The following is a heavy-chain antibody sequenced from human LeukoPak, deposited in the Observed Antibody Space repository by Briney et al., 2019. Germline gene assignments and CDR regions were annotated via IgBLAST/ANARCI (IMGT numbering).Heavy chain of an antibody. J-gene: IGHJ2*01. CDR2: IIEKGNA. CDR3: ARGYYPPRWYFDL. D-gene: IGHD3-10*01. V-gene: IGHV4-34*01. Sequence: PSETLSLTCALSGGSFSSYSWSWTWIRQTPEKGLEWIGEIIEKGNANYNPSLKSRVTIDLDTSKNQFSLKLTSMTAADTAMYYCARGYYPPRWYFDLWGRGTLVTVSS. CDR1: GGSFSSYS.